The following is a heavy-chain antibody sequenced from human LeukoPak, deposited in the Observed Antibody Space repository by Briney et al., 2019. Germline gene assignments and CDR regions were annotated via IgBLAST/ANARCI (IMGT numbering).Heavy chain of an antibody. V-gene: IGHV4-61*05. J-gene: IGHJ4*02. D-gene: IGHD1-26*01. Sequence: SETLSLTCTVSGSSISSSSYYWSWIRQPPGKGLEWIGYIYYSGSTNYNPSLKSRVTISVDTSKNQFSLKLSSVTAADTAVYYCARLGSARNFDYWGQGTLVTVSS. CDR1: GSSISSSSYY. CDR3: ARLGSARNFDY. CDR2: IYYSGST.